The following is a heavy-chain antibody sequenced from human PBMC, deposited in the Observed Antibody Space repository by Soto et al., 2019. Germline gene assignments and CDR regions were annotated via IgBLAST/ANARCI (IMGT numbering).Heavy chain of an antibody. Sequence: EVQLLESGGGLVQPGGSLRLSCAASGFTFSSYAMSWVRQAPGKGLEWVSAISGSGGSTYYADSVKGRFTISRDNSKNTLYLQKNSLRAADTAAYYCAKNGPPTFGGVFVFHYMGVWGKGATVTASS. D-gene: IGHD3-16*02. CDR3: AKNGPPTFGGVFVFHYMGV. J-gene: IGHJ6*03. CDR2: ISGSGGST. CDR1: GFTFSSYA. V-gene: IGHV3-23*01.